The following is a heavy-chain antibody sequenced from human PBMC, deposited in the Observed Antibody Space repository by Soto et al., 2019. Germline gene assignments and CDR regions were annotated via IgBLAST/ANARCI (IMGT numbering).Heavy chain of an antibody. CDR2: ISSSGSTI. Sequence: PGGSLRVSCAASGFTFSDYYMSWIRQAPGKGLEWVSYISSSGSTIYYADSVKGRFTISRDNAKNSLYLQMNSLRAEDTAVYYCARSLVVVIDPEYYFDYWGQGTLVTVSS. V-gene: IGHV3-11*01. CDR1: GFTFSDYY. CDR3: ARSLVVVIDPEYYFDY. D-gene: IGHD3-22*01. J-gene: IGHJ4*02.